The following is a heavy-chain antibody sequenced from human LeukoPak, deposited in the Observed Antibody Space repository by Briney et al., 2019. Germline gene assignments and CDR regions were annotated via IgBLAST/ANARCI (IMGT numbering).Heavy chain of an antibody. CDR1: GFTFSSYA. CDR3: ARDIAYGGNYYYYYGMDV. V-gene: IGHV3-30*04. J-gene: IGHJ6*02. Sequence: PGGSLRLSCAASGFTFSSYAMHWVRQAPGKGLEWVAVISYDGSNKYYADSVKGRFTISRDNSKNTLYLQMNSLRAEDTAVYYCARDIAYGGNYYYYYGMDVWGQGTTVTVS. D-gene: IGHD4-23*01. CDR2: ISYDGSNK.